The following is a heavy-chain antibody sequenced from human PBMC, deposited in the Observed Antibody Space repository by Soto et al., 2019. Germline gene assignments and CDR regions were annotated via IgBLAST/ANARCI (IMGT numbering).Heavy chain of an antibody. J-gene: IGHJ4*02. CDR2: IYHSGST. Sequence: SETLSLTCAVSGGSISSSNWWSWVRQPPGKGLEWIGEIYHSGSTNYNPSLESRVTISVDKSKNQFSLKLSSVTAADTAVYYCARADVDTAMVTFDYWGQGXLVTVSS. CDR1: GGSISSSNW. D-gene: IGHD5-18*01. CDR3: ARADVDTAMVTFDY. V-gene: IGHV4-4*02.